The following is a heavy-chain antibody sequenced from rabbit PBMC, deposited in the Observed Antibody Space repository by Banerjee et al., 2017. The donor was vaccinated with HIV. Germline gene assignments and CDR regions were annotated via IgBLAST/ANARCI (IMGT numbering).Heavy chain of an antibody. V-gene: IGHV1S45*01. CDR1: GFSFSSSYW. Sequence: QEQLEESGGDLVKPGASLTLTCTASGFSFSSSYWICWVRQAPGKGLEWIACIYGGSSGYTWYANWAKGRFTISKTSSTTVTLQMTSMTGADTDTYFCARWVSGSNYWDLWGPGTLVTVS. D-gene: IGHD8-1*01. J-gene: IGHJ4*01. CDR2: IYGGSSGYT. CDR3: ARWVSGSNYWDL.